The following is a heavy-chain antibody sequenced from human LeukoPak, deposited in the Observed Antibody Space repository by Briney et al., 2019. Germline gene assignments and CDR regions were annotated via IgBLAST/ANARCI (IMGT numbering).Heavy chain of an antibody. CDR2: INHSGST. V-gene: IGHV4-34*01. J-gene: IGHJ4*02. CDR3: ARGYGERPVHY. Sequence: SETLSLTCAVYGGSFSGYYWSWIRQPPGKGLEWIGEINHSGSTNYNPSLKSRVTKSVDTSKNQFSLKLSSVTAADTAVYYCARGYGERPVHYWGEGALVTVSS. CDR1: GGSFSGYY. D-gene: IGHD3-10*01.